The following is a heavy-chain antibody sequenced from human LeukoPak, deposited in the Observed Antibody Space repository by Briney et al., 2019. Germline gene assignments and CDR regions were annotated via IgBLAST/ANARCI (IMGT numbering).Heavy chain of an antibody. CDR3: AKRGHYDSGNSYAPFDH. CDR1: GFTFSSYA. CDR2: FTGSSGRT. J-gene: IGHJ4*02. D-gene: IGHD3-22*01. Sequence: PGGSLRLSCAASGFTFSSYAMSCVRQAPGKGLEWVSAFTGSSGRTYYADSVEGRFTISRDNSKNTLSLQMNSLRAEDTAVYYCAKRGHYDSGNSYAPFDHWGQGTLVTVSS. V-gene: IGHV3-23*01.